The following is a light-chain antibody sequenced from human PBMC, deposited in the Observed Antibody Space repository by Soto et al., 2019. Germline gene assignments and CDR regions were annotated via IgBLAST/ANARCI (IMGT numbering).Light chain of an antibody. V-gene: IGKV1-39*01. J-gene: IGKJ5*01. CDR3: QQSYNAPIT. CDR2: VAS. CDR1: QNIINY. Sequence: DIQMTQYPKSLSASVGDRFTITCLASQNIINYLNWYQQKPGKAPQLLIYVASRLESGVPSRFSGSGSGTDFTLTISCLQPEDFATYYCQQSYNAPITFGQGTRLEIK.